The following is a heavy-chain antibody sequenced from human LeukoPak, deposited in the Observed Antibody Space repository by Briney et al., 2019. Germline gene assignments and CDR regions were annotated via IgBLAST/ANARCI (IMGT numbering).Heavy chain of an antibody. CDR1: GYTFTSYA. Sequence: GASVKVSCKASGYTFTSYAMNWVRQAPGQGLEWMGWINTNTGNPTYAQGFTGRFVFSLDTSVSTAYLQISSLKAEDTAVYYCARDDARELRYFDWLPKSGNWFDPWGQGTLVTVSS. J-gene: IGHJ5*02. D-gene: IGHD3-9*01. CDR2: INTNTGNP. CDR3: ARDDARELRYFDWLPKSGNWFDP. V-gene: IGHV7-4-1*02.